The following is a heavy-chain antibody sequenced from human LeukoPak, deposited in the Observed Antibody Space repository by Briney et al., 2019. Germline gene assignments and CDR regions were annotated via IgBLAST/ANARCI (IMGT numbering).Heavy chain of an antibody. CDR1: GFTFSTYA. Sequence: PGGSLRLSCAASGFTFSTYAMSWVRQAPGKGLEWVSTISGSGGSTYYADSVKGRFTISRDNSKNTLYLQMNSLRAEDTAVYYCAKDWSKVAGPIDYWGQGTLATVSS. V-gene: IGHV3-23*01. D-gene: IGHD6-19*01. CDR3: AKDWSKVAGPIDY. J-gene: IGHJ4*02. CDR2: ISGSGGST.